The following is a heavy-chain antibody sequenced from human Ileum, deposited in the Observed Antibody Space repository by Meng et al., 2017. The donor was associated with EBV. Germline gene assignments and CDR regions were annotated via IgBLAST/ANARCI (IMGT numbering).Heavy chain of an antibody. V-gene: IGHV2-5*02. CDR3: AHSPPDSTGYFTRFDY. CDR1: GFSLSTSGVG. CDR2: IYWDDDK. D-gene: IGHD3-22*01. Sequence: GFSLSTSGVGVGWIRQPPGKALEWLALIYWDDDKRYSPSLKNRLTITKDTSKNQVVLTMTNMDPVDTATYYCAHSPPDSTGYFTRFDYWGQGTLVTV. J-gene: IGHJ4*02.